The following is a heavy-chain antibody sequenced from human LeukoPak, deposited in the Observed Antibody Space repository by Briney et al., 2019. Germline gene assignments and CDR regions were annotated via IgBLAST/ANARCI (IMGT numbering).Heavy chain of an antibody. D-gene: IGHD5-12*01. CDR1: GGSISSGDYY. Sequence: SQTLSLTCTVSGGSISSGDYYWGWIRQPPGRGLEWIEYIYYRGSTYYNPSLKSRITISVDTSKNQFSLKLSSVTAADTAVYYCARAGRGYSGYGRYYYYGMDVWGKGTTVTVSS. J-gene: IGHJ6*04. CDR2: IYYRGST. CDR3: ARAGRGYSGYGRYYYYGMDV. V-gene: IGHV4-30-4*01.